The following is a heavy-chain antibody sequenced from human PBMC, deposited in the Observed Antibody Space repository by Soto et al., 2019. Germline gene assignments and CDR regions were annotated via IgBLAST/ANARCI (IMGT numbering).Heavy chain of an antibody. Sequence: PGGSLRLSCAASGFTFGSYAVSWVRQAPGKGLEWVSAISGSGGSTYYADSVKGRFTISRDNSKNTLYLQMNSLRAEDTAVYYCAKDTRQWLVLGAFDYYYYGMDVWGQGTTVTVSS. J-gene: IGHJ6*02. CDR3: AKDTRQWLVLGAFDYYYYGMDV. D-gene: IGHD6-19*01. CDR2: ISGSGGST. V-gene: IGHV3-23*01. CDR1: GFTFGSYA.